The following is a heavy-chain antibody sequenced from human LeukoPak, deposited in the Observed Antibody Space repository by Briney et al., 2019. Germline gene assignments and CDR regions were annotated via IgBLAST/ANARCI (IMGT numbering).Heavy chain of an antibody. J-gene: IGHJ6*03. D-gene: IGHD6-25*01. CDR3: ATAAGSQPMDV. Sequence: PSETLSLTCAVYGGSFSGYYWSWIRQPPGKGPEWIGEINHSGSTNYNPSLKSRVTISVDTSKNQFSLKLSSVTAADTAVYYCATAAGSQPMDVWGKGTTVTVSS. V-gene: IGHV4-34*01. CDR1: GGSFSGYY. CDR2: INHSGST.